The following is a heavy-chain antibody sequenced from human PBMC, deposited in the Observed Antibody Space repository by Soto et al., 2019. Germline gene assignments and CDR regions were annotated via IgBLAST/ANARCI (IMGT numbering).Heavy chain of an antibody. Sequence: GGSLRLSCAASGFTFSSYWMSWVRQAPGKGLEWVANIKQDGSEKYYVDSVKGRFTISRDNAKNSLYLQMNSLRAEDTAVYYCARGIGADDYYYYYMDVWGKGTTVTSP. D-gene: IGHD4-17*01. CDR2: IKQDGSEK. CDR3: ARGIGADDYYYYYMDV. V-gene: IGHV3-7*01. CDR1: GFTFSSYW. J-gene: IGHJ6*03.